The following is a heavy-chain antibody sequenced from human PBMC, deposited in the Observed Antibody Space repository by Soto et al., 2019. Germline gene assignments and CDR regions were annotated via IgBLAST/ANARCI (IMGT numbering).Heavy chain of an antibody. D-gene: IGHD6-6*01. CDR1: GGSMSSGGYY. CDR2: IYYSGRT. V-gene: IGHV4-31*02. CDR3: ARGSFSSSSSWFDP. J-gene: IGHJ5*02. Sequence: SETLSLTWIVSGGSMSSGGYYWSWIRQHPGKGLEWIGYIYYSGRTYYNPSLHSRVSIAVDTTENQFYLKLTSVTAADTSVYYCARGSFSSSSSWFDPWGRGTLVTSPQ.